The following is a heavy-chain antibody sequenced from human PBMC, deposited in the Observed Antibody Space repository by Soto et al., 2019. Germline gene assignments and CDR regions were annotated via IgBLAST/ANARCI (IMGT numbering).Heavy chain of an antibody. Sequence: GGSLRLSCAASAFTFSSYRMHWVRQAPGNGLEWVAVISYDGSNKYYADSVKGRFTLSRDNSKNTLYLQMNSLRAEDTAVYYSGSTNYNPSVKSRAARSGDTSKNQFALKLSSVTAADTAVYYCATSSKDIVVVPAAPHYYHYYGMDVWGQGTTVTV. V-gene: IGHV3-30*03. CDR3: GSTNYNPSVKSRAARSGDTSKNQFALKLSSVTAADTAVYYCATSSKDIVVVPAAPHYYHYYGMDV. CDR1: AFTFSSYR. D-gene: IGHD3-10*01. CDR2: ISYDGSNK. J-gene: IGHJ6*02.